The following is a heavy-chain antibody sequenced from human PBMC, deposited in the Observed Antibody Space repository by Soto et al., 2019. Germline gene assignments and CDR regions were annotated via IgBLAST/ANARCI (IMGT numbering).Heavy chain of an antibody. CDR3: AKEAVGFQLYGFLDF. Sequence: EVQLLESGGGLVQPGGSLRLSCAASGFTFSSYAMSWVRQAPGKGLEWVSVISGSGGSTYYADSVKGRFTISRDNSKNTQYLKKNSLRAGKTDVYYCAKEAVGFQLYGFLDFWGQGTLVTVTS. J-gene: IGHJ4*02. D-gene: IGHD3-16*02. CDR2: ISGSGGST. CDR1: GFTFSSYA. V-gene: IGHV3-23*01.